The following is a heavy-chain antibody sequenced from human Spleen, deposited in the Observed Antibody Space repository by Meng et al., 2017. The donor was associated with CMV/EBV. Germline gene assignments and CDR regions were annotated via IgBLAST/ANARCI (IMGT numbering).Heavy chain of an antibody. CDR2: ISYDGSNK. CDR1: FRSYA. J-gene: IGHJ4*02. D-gene: IGHD2-21*02. CDR3: ARREFGLEAYCGGDCYPFDY. V-gene: IGHV3-30-3*01. Sequence: FRSYAMHWVRQAPGKGLEWVAVISYDGSNKYYADSVKGRFTISRDNSKNTLYLQMNSLRAEDTAVYYCARREFGLEAYCGGDCYPFDYWGQGTLVTVSS.